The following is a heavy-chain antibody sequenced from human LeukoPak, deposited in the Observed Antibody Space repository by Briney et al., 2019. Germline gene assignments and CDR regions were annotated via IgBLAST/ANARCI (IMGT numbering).Heavy chain of an antibody. D-gene: IGHD6-19*01. J-gene: IGHJ4*02. CDR3: ARRRRYSSGAND. CDR2: IYPGDSET. V-gene: IGHV5-51*01. Sequence: GESLKISCKGSGYDFTTYWIGWVRQKPGKGLEWMGIIYPGDSETKYNPSFQGLVTISADKSINTAYLKWSSLKASDTAMYYCARRRRYSSGANDWGQGTLVTVSA. CDR1: GYDFTTYW.